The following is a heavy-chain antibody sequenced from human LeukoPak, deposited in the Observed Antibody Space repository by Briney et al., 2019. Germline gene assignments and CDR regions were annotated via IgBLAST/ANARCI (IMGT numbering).Heavy chain of an antibody. J-gene: IGHJ4*02. CDR1: GFTFSSYA. V-gene: IGHV3-23*01. CDR3: AKSLDYGDSSFDY. D-gene: IGHD4-17*01. Sequence: GGSLRLSCAASGFTFSSYAMSGVRQAPGKGLEWVSAISGSGGSTYYADSVKGRFTISRDNSKNTLYLQMNSLRAEDTAVYYCAKSLDYGDSSFDYWGQGTLVTVSS. CDR2: ISGSGGST.